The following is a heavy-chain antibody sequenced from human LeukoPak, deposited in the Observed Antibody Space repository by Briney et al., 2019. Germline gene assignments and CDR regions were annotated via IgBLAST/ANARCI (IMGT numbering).Heavy chain of an antibody. V-gene: IGHV1-18*01. Sequence: ASVKVSCKASGYTFTSYGLSWVRQAPGQGLEWMGWISPYNGNTNYVQKLQGRVTMTTDTSTTTAYLELRSLRSDDTAMYYCARDPSNTSGWYIYFDYWGQGTLVTVSP. J-gene: IGHJ4*02. CDR1: GYTFTSYG. CDR3: ARDPSNTSGWYIYFDY. CDR2: ISPYNGNT. D-gene: IGHD6-19*01.